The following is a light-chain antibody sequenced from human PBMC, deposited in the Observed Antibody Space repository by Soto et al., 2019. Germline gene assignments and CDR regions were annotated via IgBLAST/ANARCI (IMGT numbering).Light chain of an antibody. CDR1: SXEIGIYKY. CDR2: EVT. J-gene: IGLJ1*01. CDR3: SSYTPSSTRV. Sequence: QSALTQPASLSGSPGQSIAISFTVSSXEIGIYKYVSWYQQHPGKVPRLIIYEVTDEPSGVSNRCAGSKAVNTASLTISGLQAEDEADYYCSSYTPSSTRVSRPGTKVTVL. V-gene: IGLV2-14*01.